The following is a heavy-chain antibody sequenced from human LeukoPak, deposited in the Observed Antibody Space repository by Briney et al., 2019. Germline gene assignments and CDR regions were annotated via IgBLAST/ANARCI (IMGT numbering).Heavy chain of an antibody. CDR3: AREYSGYDYGMDV. Sequence: GRSPRLSCAASGFTFSSYAMHWVRQAPGKGLEWAAVISYDGSNKYYADSVKGRFTISRDNSKNTLYLQMNSLRAEDTAVYYCAREYSGYDYGMDVWGKGTTVTVSS. J-gene: IGHJ6*04. D-gene: IGHD1-26*01. CDR1: GFTFSSYA. V-gene: IGHV3-30*04. CDR2: ISYDGSNK.